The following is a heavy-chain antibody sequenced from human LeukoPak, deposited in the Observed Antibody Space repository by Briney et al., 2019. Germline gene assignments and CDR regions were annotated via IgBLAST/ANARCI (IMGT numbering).Heavy chain of an antibody. CDR2: INPNSGGT. J-gene: IGHJ3*02. Sequence: ASVKVSCKASGYTFTGYYMHWVRQAPGQGLEWMGWINPNSGGTNYAQKFQGRVTMTRDTTISTAYMELSRRRSDDTAVYYCARDKGITMVRDDAFDIWGQGTMVTVSS. D-gene: IGHD3-10*01. CDR3: ARDKGITMVRDDAFDI. CDR1: GYTFTGYY. V-gene: IGHV1-2*02.